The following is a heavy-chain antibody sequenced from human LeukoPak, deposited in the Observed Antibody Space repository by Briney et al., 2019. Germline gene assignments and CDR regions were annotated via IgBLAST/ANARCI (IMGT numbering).Heavy chain of an antibody. J-gene: IGHJ3*02. CDR3: ARLQGITPQPMTEGFDI. CDR2: ISPDGSST. D-gene: IGHD3-16*01. Sequence: PGGSLRLSCAASGFTFNYFWMHWVRQVPGKGLVWVSGISPDGSSTSYADSVKGRFTVSRDIARNTLSLQMNSLRAEDSAVYYCARLQGITPQPMTEGFDIWGQGTMVTVSS. V-gene: IGHV3-74*01. CDR1: GFTFNYFW.